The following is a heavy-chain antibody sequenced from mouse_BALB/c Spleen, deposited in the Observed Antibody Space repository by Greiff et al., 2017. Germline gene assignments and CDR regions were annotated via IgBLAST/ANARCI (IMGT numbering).Heavy chain of an antibody. J-gene: IGHJ3*01. V-gene: IGHV5-17*02. CDR2: ISSGSSTI. D-gene: IGHD2-4*01. Sequence: DVHLVESGGGLVQPGGSRKLSCAASGFTFSSFGMHWVRQAPEKGLEWVAYISSGSSTIYYADTVKGRFTISRDNPKNTLFLQMSSLKSEDTAMYYCASLYYDYDGFAYWGQGTLVTVSA. CDR1: GFTFSSFG. CDR3: ASLYYDYDGFAY.